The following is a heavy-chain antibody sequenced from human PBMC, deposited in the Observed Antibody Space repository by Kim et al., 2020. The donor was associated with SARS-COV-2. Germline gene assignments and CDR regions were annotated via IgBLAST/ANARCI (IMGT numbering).Heavy chain of an antibody. Sequence: GGSLRLSCAASGFTFSSYSMNWVRQAPGKGLEWVSSISSSSSYIYYADSVKGRFTISRDNAKNSLYLQMNSLRAEDTAVYYCARFDDYGDYVGWYFDLWGRGTLVTVSS. J-gene: IGHJ2*01. CDR3: ARFDDYGDYVGWYFDL. D-gene: IGHD4-17*01. CDR1: GFTFSSYS. V-gene: IGHV3-21*01. CDR2: ISSSSSYI.